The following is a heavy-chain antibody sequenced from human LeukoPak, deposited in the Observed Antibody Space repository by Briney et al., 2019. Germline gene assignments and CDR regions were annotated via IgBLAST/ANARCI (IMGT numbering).Heavy chain of an antibody. CDR1: GFTFSNAW. CDR3: TTLAF. V-gene: IGHV3-15*07. CDR2: IKSKTDGGTT. J-gene: IGHJ4*02. Sequence: PGGSLRLSCAASGFTFSNAWMNWVRQAPGKGLEWVGCIKSKTDGGTTDYAAPVKGRFTISRDDSKNTLYLQMNSLKTEDTAVYYCTTLAFWGQGTLVTVSS.